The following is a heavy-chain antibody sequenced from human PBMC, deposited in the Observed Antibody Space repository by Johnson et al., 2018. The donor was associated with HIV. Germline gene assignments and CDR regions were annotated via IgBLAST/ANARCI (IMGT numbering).Heavy chain of an antibody. CDR3: AKLNPVDDSFDL. J-gene: IGHJ3*01. V-gene: IGHV3-30*02. Sequence: QVQLVESGGGVVQPGRSLRLSCAASGFTFSSYGMHWVRQAPGKGLEWVAFIRYDGSNKYYADSVKGRFTISRDNSENTVFLQMNSLRSEDTAVYFCAKLNPVDDSFDLWGQGTMVTVSS. CDR1: GFTFSSYG. D-gene: IGHD2-15*01. CDR2: IRYDGSNK.